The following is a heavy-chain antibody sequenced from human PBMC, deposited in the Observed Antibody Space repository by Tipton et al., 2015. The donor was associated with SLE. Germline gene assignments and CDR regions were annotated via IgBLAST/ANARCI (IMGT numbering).Heavy chain of an antibody. J-gene: IGHJ4*02. D-gene: IGHD7-27*01. CDR3: ARHHLLLGPFNF. V-gene: IGHV4-39*07. CDR1: GGSVRSSAYY. Sequence: TLSLTCSVSGGSVRSSAYYWGWLRQSPGKGLEWIASTYYGGSIYSNPSLKSRLTISLDTSKNQFSLNLNSVTAADTAVYYCARHHLLLGPFNFWGQGTLVTVSS. CDR2: TYYGGSI.